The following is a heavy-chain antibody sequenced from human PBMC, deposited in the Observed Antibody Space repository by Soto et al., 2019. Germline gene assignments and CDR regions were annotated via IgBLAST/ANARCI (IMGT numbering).Heavy chain of an antibody. CDR1: GFTFSSCW. Sequence: EVQLVESGGGLVQPGGSLRLSCAASGFTFSSCWMSWVRQSPGKGLDWVANLKHDGSEKYYVDSVKGRFTISRDNAKNSLYLQMNSLRAEDTAVYYCARVGGIDGDYVDYWGQGTLVTVSS. CDR3: ARVGGIDGDYVDY. D-gene: IGHD4-17*01. V-gene: IGHV3-7*01. J-gene: IGHJ4*02. CDR2: LKHDGSEK.